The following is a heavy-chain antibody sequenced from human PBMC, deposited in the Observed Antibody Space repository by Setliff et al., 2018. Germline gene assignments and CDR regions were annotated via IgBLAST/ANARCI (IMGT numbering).Heavy chain of an antibody. Sequence: ASVKVSCKASGYTFISYGISWLRQAPGQGFEWMGWISTNNGKTEYSQKVQGRVTMTTDRSTSTIYMELRSLRSDDTAMYYCARGPPDFVVVPAAAKFDYWGQGTLVTVSS. D-gene: IGHD2-2*01. J-gene: IGHJ4*02. CDR1: GYTFISYG. CDR2: ISTNNGKT. V-gene: IGHV1-18*01. CDR3: ARGPPDFVVVPAAAKFDY.